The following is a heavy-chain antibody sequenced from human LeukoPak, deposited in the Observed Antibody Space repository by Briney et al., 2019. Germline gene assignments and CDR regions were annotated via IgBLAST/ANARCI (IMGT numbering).Heavy chain of an antibody. CDR2: IYPGDFTT. J-gene: IGHJ6*04. CDR3: ARKTYCTTSRCYYGMDV. V-gene: IGHV5-51*01. Sequence: GASLKISFEASGCRFTRYWIAWGRTMPGKGLEWMGIIYPGDFTTRYSPSFQGQVTISADRSTNTAYLQWSSLTASDTATYYCARKTYCTTSRCYYGMDVWGEGTTVTVTS. D-gene: IGHD2-8*01. CDR1: GCRFTRYW.